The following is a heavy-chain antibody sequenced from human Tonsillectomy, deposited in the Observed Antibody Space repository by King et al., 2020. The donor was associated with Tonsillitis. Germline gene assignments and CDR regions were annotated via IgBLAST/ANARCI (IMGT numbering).Heavy chain of an antibody. CDR3: ARRSEVVSTISEFDY. D-gene: IGHD5/OR15-5a*01. CDR1: GYSFTSYW. J-gene: IGHJ4*02. CDR2: IYPGDSDS. V-gene: IGHV5-51*03. Sequence: QLVQSGAEVKKPGESLKLSCKGSGYSFTSYWIGWVRQMPGKGLEWMGIIYPGDSDSRYSPSFQGQVTISVDKSISTAYLQWSSLKASDTAMYYCARRSEVVSTISEFDYWGQGTLVTVSS.